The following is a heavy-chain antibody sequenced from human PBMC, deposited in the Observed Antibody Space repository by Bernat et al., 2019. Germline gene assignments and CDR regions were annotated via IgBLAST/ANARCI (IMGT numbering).Heavy chain of an antibody. CDR1: GYTFSNYW. D-gene: IGHD1-14*01. J-gene: IGHJ4*02. V-gene: IGHV5-51*01. CDR2: IYPGDSDT. Sequence: EVQLVQSGTEVKKPGESLKISCKGSGYTFSNYWIAWVRQMPGKGVEWMGIIYPGDSDTRYSPSFQGQVTISADKSISTAYLQWSGLQASDTAIYYCARLKTLYNPVDYWGQGTLVTVSS. CDR3: ARLKTLYNPVDY.